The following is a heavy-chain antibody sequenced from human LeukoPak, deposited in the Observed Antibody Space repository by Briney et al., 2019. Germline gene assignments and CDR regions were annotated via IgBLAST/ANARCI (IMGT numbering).Heavy chain of an antibody. CDR1: GFTFSSYW. D-gene: IGHD6-25*01. Sequence: GGSLRLSCAASGFTFSSYWMSWVRQAPGKGLEWVANIKHDGSEKFYVDSVKGRFIISRDNAKNSLFLQLNSLRDEDAAVYYCARITGIEAAGDYWGQGTLVTVSS. CDR3: ARITGIEAAGDY. J-gene: IGHJ4*02. CDR2: IKHDGSEK. V-gene: IGHV3-7*04.